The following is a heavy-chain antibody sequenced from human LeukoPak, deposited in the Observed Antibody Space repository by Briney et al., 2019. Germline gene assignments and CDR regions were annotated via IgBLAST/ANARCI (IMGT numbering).Heavy chain of an antibody. Sequence: GGSLRLSCAASGFTFSSYAMRWVRHAPGKGVEGVSDISGSGRRTYYADSVKGRFTISRDNAKNSLYLQMNSLRAEDTGVYYCASHYDTLGEYWGQGTLVTVSS. V-gene: IGHV3-23*01. J-gene: IGHJ4*02. CDR2: ISGSGRRT. CDR3: ASHYDTLGEY. D-gene: IGHD3-22*01. CDR1: GFTFSSYA.